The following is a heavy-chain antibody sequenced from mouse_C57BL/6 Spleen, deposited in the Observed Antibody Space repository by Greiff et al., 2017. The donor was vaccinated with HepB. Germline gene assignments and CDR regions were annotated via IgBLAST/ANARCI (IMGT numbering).Heavy chain of an antibody. CDR3: ARSPIYYYGSSYGYFDV. CDR1: GFNIKNTY. D-gene: IGHD1-1*01. Sequence: EVQLQQSVAELVRPGASVKLSCTASGFNIKNTYMHWVKQRPEQGLEWIGRIDPANGNTKYAPKFQGKATITADTSSNTAYLQLSSLTSEDTAIYYCARSPIYYYGSSYGYFDVWGTGTTVTVSS. CDR2: IDPANGNT. J-gene: IGHJ1*03. V-gene: IGHV14-3*01.